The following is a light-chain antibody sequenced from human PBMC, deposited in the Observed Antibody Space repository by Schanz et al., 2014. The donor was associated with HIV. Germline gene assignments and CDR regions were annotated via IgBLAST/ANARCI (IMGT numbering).Light chain of an antibody. Sequence: EIVLTQSPGTLSLFPGERATLSCRASQSVNSNFLGWYQQKPGQAPRLLIYGTTNRATDIPDRFSGSGSGTDFTLTISSLQSEDFAVYYCQQYNDWPPITFGQGTRLEIK. V-gene: IGKV3D-15*01. CDR2: GTT. CDR1: QSVNSN. CDR3: QQYNDWPPIT. J-gene: IGKJ5*01.